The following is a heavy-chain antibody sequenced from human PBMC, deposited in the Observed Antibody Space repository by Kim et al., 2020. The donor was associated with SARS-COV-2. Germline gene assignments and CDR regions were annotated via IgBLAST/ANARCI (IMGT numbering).Heavy chain of an antibody. Sequence: GSTYAADAVRGRFTISRDNSKNALHLQMTSLRAEDTAVYYCATKGYFDYWGQGTLVTVSS. D-gene: IGHD6-13*01. J-gene: IGHJ4*02. CDR3: ATKGYFDY. CDR2: GST. V-gene: IGHV3-23*01.